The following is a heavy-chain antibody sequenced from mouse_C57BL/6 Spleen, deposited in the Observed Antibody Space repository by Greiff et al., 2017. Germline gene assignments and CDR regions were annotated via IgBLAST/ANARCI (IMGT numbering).Heavy chain of an antibody. V-gene: IGHV1-15*01. J-gene: IGHJ4*01. CDR3: TRSLYDYGSSYEAYYYAMDY. D-gene: IGHD1-1*01. CDR2: IDPETGGT. CDR1: GYTFTDYE. Sequence: QVQLQQSGAELVRPGASVTLSCKASGYTFTDYEMHWVKQTPVHGLEWIGAIDPETGGTAYNQKFKGKAILTADKSSSTAYMELRSLTSEDSAVYYCTRSLYDYGSSYEAYYYAMDYWGQGTSVTVSS.